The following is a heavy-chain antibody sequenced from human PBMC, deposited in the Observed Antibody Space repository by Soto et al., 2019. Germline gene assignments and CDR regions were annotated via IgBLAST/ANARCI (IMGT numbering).Heavy chain of an antibody. D-gene: IGHD3-10*01. Sequence: GGSLRLSCVASGFSITSFAMSWVRQAPGKGLEWASAISASGGSTYADSVKGRFTVSRDNAKNSLYLQMDSLRAEDTAVYYCAXDSGYGSGSSVNHYLDCWGRGTLVTVSS. J-gene: IGHJ4*01. CDR3: AXDSGYGSGSSVNHYLDC. CDR2: ISASGGST. V-gene: IGHV3-23*01. CDR1: GFSITSFA.